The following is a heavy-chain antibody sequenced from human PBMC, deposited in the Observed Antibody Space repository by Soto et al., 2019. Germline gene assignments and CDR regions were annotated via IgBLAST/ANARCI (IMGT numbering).Heavy chain of an antibody. CDR1: GYTFTAYA. CDR3: TRSAISPYGGLIGPFDY. D-gene: IGHD3-16*02. J-gene: IGHJ4*02. CDR2: INPANGNT. V-gene: IGHV1-3*05. Sequence: QVQLAQSGAEERKPGASVKVSCEATGYTFTAYAMHWVRQAPGQRLEWMGWINPANGNTKYSQKFQGRLTITSDTSANTFYMELNSLTSEDTAMYSCTRSAISPYGGLIGPFDYWGQGNLVTVSS.